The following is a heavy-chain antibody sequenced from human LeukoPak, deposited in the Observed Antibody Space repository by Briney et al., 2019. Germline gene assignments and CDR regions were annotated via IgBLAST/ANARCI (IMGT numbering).Heavy chain of an antibody. CDR2: ISAYTGNT. D-gene: IGHD2-2*02. CDR3: ARRVIIPSAIVVDWFDP. CDR1: GYTFTSYG. Sequence: GASVKVSCKTSGYTFTSYGISWVRQAPGQGLEWMGWISAYTGNTNYAQKLQGGVTMTTDTSTSTAYMELRSLRSDDTAVYYCARRVIIPSAIVVDWFDPWGQGTLVTVSS. J-gene: IGHJ5*02. V-gene: IGHV1-18*01.